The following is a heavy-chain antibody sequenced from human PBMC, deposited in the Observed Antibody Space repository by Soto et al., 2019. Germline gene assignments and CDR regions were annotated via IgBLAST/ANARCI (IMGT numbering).Heavy chain of an antibody. CDR3: ARDTDGLHY. V-gene: IGHV3-74*01. Sequence: GGSLRLSCAASGLIFSNYKMHWVRQAPGKGLVWVSRINTDGSITDYADSVKGRFTVSRDNPKNTLYLQMNSLRAENTAVYYCARDTDGLHYWGQGTLVTVSS. CDR2: INTDGSIT. J-gene: IGHJ4*02. CDR1: GLIFSNYK.